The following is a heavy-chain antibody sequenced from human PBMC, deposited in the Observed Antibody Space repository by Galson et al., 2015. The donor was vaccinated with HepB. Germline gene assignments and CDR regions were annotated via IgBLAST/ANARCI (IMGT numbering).Heavy chain of an antibody. Sequence: ETLSLTCTVSGGSISSSTYQWGWIRQPPGKGLEWIGSIYYGGSIDYNPSLKSRVTIAVAASKNQFSLKVSSVTAAATAVYYCARQGVAVTGTYYSGMDVWGQGTTVTVSS. CDR3: ARQGVAVTGTYYSGMDV. CDR2: IYYGGSI. J-gene: IGHJ6*02. D-gene: IGHD6-19*01. V-gene: IGHV4-39*01. CDR1: GGSISSSTYQ.